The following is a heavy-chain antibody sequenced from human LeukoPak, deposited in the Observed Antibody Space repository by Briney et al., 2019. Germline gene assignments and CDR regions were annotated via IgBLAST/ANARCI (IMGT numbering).Heavy chain of an antibody. CDR3: ARGNLGGPIDY. Sequence: GGSLRLSCAASGFTFSSYSMNWVRQAPGKGLEWVSYISSSGSSIYYADSVKGRFTISRDNAKNSLYLQMNSLRVEDTAFYYCARGNLGGPIDYWGQGTLVTVSS. V-gene: IGHV3-48*04. J-gene: IGHJ4*02. CDR1: GFTFSSYS. D-gene: IGHD3-16*01. CDR2: ISSSGSSI.